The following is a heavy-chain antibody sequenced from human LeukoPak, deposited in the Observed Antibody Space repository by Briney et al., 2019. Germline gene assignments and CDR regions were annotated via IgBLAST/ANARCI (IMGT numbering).Heavy chain of an antibody. CDR3: ARVERPGNFRYWYFDL. J-gene: IGHJ2*01. CDR2: ISYDGNNK. Sequence: QPGGSLRLSCAASGFTFSSYAMHWVRQAPGKGLEWVAIISYDGNNKYYADSVKGRFTISRDNSKNTLYLQMNSLRAEDTAVYYCARVERPGNFRYWYFDLWGRGTLVTVSS. CDR1: GFTFSSYA. D-gene: IGHD4-23*01. V-gene: IGHV3-30-3*01.